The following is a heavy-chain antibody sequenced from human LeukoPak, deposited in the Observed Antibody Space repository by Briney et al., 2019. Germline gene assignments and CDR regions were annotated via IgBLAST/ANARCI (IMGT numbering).Heavy chain of an antibody. CDR3: ARDRGRIAAAGSFGRFDY. CDR2: IIPIFGTA. V-gene: IGHV1-69*13. Sequence: SVKVSFKASGGTFSSYAISWVRQAPGQGLEWMGGIIPIFGTANYAQKFQGRVTITADESTSTAYMELSSLRSEDTAVYYCARDRGRIAAAGSFGRFDYWGQGTLVTVSS. CDR1: GGTFSSYA. D-gene: IGHD6-13*01. J-gene: IGHJ4*02.